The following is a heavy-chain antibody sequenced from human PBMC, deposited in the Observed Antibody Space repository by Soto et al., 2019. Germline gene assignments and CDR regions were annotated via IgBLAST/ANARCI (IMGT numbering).Heavy chain of an antibody. D-gene: IGHD6-13*01. CDR2: IGTAGDP. Sequence: PGGSLRLSCAASGFTFSSYDMHWVRQATGKGLEWVSAIGTAGDPYYPGSVKGRFTISRENAKNSLYLQMNSLRAGDTAVYYCARGKGGSSWYGYYGMDVWGQGTTVTVSS. CDR1: GFTFSSYD. J-gene: IGHJ6*02. CDR3: ARGKGGSSWYGYYGMDV. V-gene: IGHV3-13*05.